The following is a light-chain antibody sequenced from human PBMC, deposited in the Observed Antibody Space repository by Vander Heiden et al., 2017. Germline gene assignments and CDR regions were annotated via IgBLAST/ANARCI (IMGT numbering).Light chain of an antibody. CDR3: SSYTSSSPHVV. CDR2: DVS. V-gene: IGLV2-14*03. J-gene: IGLJ2*01. Sequence: SALTQPASVSGSPGQSTTISCTGTSSDVGAYNYVSWYQQHPGKAPKLMIYDVSNRPSGVSNRFSGSKSGNTASLTISGLQAEDEADYYCSSYTSSSPHVVFGGGTKLTVL. CDR1: SSDVGAYNY.